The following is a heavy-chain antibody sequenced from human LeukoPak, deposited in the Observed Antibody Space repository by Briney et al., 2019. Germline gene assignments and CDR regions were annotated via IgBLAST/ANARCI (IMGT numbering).Heavy chain of an antibody. D-gene: IGHD3-22*01. Sequence: SETLSLTCTVSGGSINTYYWSWIRQPPGKGLEWIGYIYYSGSTNYNPSLKSRVTISVDTSKNQFSLKLSSVTAADTAVYYCARVADYYDSSGYTDAFDIWGQGTMVTVSS. CDR3: ARVADYYDSSGYTDAFDI. J-gene: IGHJ3*02. CDR2: IYYSGST. V-gene: IGHV4-59*01. CDR1: GGSINTYY.